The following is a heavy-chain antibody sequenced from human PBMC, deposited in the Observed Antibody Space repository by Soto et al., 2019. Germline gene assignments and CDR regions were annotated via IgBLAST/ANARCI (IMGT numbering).Heavy chain of an antibody. CDR3: ATFPSSGYNDY. CDR2: IYWDDNK. D-gene: IGHD5-12*01. Sequence: QITLKESGPTLVKPTQTLTLTCTFSGFSLSTSGMGVGCLRQPPGKALECLALIYWDDNKRYSPSLKSRLTITKDTSKNQVVLTVTNLDPVDTATYYCATFPSSGYNDYWGQGTLVTVSS. V-gene: IGHV2-5*02. CDR1: GFSLSTSGMG. J-gene: IGHJ4*02.